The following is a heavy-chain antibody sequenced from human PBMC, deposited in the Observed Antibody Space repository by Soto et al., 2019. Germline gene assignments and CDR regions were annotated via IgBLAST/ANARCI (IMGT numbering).Heavy chain of an antibody. CDR1: GDSIRSADYY. V-gene: IGHV4-30-4*01. J-gene: IGHJ5*02. Sequence: PSETLSLTCTASGDSIRSADYYWTWIRQPPGKALEWIGYLYYIGTTFYNPSLDSRVSISADTSKNQFSLRLNSVTAADTAVYYCVSQYCPVGVCYAPDGWLVPWGPG. CDR2: LYYIGTT. D-gene: IGHD2-8*02. CDR3: VSQYCPVGVCYAPDGWLVP.